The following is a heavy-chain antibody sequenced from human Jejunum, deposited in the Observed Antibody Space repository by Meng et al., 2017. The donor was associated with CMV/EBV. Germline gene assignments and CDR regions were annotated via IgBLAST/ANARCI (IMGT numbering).Heavy chain of an antibody. CDR1: TFKNYA. D-gene: IGHD2-2*01. CDR3: ANSVRNMDQLLIPPAFDS. V-gene: IGHV3-23*01. J-gene: IGHJ3*02. CDR2: INSGENT. Sequence: TFKNYAMTWVRQAPGKGLEWVSSINSGENTEYSESVKGRFTISTDDSKNTLYLQMNSLRAEDTAVYYCANSVRNMDQLLIPPAFDSWGQGTMVTVSS.